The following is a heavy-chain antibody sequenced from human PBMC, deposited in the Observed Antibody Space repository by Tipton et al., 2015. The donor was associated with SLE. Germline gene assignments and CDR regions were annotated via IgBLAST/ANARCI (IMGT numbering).Heavy chain of an antibody. CDR2: ISYDGSNK. CDR3: AREPSLSMVRGVEVYYGMDV. V-gene: IGHV3-30-3*01. CDR1: GFTFSSYA. J-gene: IGHJ6*02. Sequence: SLRLSCAASGFTFSSYAMHWVRQAPGKGLEWVAVISYDGSNKYYADSVKGRFTISRDNSKNTLYLQMNSLRAEDTAVYYCAREPSLSMVRGVEVYYGMDVWGQGTTVTVSS. D-gene: IGHD3-10*01.